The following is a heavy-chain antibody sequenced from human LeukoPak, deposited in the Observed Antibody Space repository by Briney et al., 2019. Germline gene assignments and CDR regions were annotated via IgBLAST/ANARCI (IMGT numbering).Heavy chain of an antibody. CDR3: ARGGYPGSFDV. CDR1: GGSFSTYY. Sequence: SETLSLTCAVYGGSFSTYYWSWFRHPPEKGVEWIGEINQSGNSNYNPSFKSRVTIVIDTSKYQFSLKLSSVTAADTAVYYCARGGYPGSFDVWGQGTTVTVSS. V-gene: IGHV4-34*01. CDR2: INQSGNS. J-gene: IGHJ3*01. D-gene: IGHD5-12*01.